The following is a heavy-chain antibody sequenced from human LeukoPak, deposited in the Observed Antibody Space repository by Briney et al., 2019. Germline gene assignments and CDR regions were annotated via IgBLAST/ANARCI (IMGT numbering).Heavy chain of an antibody. CDR2: ISAYNGNT. CDR1: GYTFTSYG. CDR3: ARAFEDYDSSGYYYPYRLSV. J-gene: IGHJ4*02. D-gene: IGHD3-22*01. V-gene: IGHV1-18*01. Sequence: ASVKVSCKASGYTFTSYGISWVRQAPGQGLEWMGWISAYNGNTNYAQKLQGRVTMTTDTSTSTAYMELRSLRSDDTAVYYCARAFEDYDSSGYYYPYRLSVWGQGTLVTVSS.